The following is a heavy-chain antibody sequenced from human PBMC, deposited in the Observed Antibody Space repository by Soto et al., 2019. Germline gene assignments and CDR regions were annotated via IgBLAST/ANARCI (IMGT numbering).Heavy chain of an antibody. Sequence: EVQLVESGGGLVKPGGSLRLSCAASGFTFSSYSMNWVRQAPGKGLEWVSSISSSRSYIYYADSVKGRFTISRDNAKNSLYLQMNSLRAEDTAVYYCASSDTAMPFDYWGQGTLVTVSS. J-gene: IGHJ4*02. D-gene: IGHD5-18*01. CDR2: ISSSRSYI. CDR3: ASSDTAMPFDY. CDR1: GFTFSSYS. V-gene: IGHV3-21*01.